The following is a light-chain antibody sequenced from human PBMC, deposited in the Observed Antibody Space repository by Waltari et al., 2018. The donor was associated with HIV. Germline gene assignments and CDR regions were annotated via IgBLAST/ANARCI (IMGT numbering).Light chain of an antibody. CDR1: QSVRSY. CDR2: DAS. Sequence: ATLSLSPGDRAALSCRASQSVRSYLAWFQQKPGQAPRLLIYDASYRATGIPARFSGSGSGTDFTLTISGLEPEDFAIYYCQHRSEWPTFGLGTRVEIK. V-gene: IGKV3-11*01. J-gene: IGKJ1*01. CDR3: QHRSEWPT.